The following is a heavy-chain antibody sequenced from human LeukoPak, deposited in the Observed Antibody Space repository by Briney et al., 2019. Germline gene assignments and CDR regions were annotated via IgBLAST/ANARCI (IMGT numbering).Heavy chain of an antibody. CDR1: GGSLSSGGYY. V-gene: IGHV4-31*03. J-gene: IGHJ4*02. CDR3: ARVDSSGYYYPYYFDY. D-gene: IGHD3-22*01. CDR2: IYYSGST. Sequence: SETLSLTCTVSGGSLSSGGYYWSWIRQHPGKGLEWIGYIYYSGSTYYNPSLKSRVTISVDTSKNQFSLKLSSVTAADTAVYYCARVDSSGYYYPYYFDYWGQGTLVTVSS.